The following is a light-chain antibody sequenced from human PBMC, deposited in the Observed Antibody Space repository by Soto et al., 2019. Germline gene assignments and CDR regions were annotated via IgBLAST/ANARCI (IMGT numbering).Light chain of an antibody. V-gene: IGKV1-39*01. J-gene: IGKJ2*01. CDR2: TAS. CDR1: QSIIRF. CDR3: QQSYTTPYT. Sequence: DIQMTQSPSSLSASVGDRVTITCRTSQSIIRFLNWYQQKPGKAPNLLIFTASSLQGGVPSRFSGSGSGTDFTLTISSLQPEDFATYYCQQSYTTPYTFGQGTKLDVK.